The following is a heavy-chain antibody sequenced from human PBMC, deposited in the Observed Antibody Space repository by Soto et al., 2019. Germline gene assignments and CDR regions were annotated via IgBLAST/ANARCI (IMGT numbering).Heavy chain of an antibody. V-gene: IGHV4-59*01. D-gene: IGHD2-15*01. J-gene: IGHJ4*02. CDR2: ICNSGST. Sequence: QVQLQESGPGLVKPSETLSLTCTVSGGSIRGYYWRWIRKPPGKGLEWVWDICNSGSTHYNPSLKSHVTMETETFKNQFSLSLSSVTAADTAVYYCARDGRYCSGRNSYSLQYYLDYWGQGTLVTVSS. CDR3: ARDGRYCSGRNSYSLQYYLDY. CDR1: GGSIRGYY.